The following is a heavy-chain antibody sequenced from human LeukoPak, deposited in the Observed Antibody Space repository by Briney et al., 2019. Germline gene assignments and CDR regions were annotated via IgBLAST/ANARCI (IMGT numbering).Heavy chain of an antibody. V-gene: IGHV3-23*01. CDR3: AKGPGNWIANFDY. CDR1: GFTFSSYD. CDR2: ISRGVGST. J-gene: IGHJ4*02. D-gene: IGHD2-2*03. Sequence: GGSLRLSCAASGFTFSSYDLSWVRQAPGKGLECVSAISRGVGSTYYADSVKGRFTISRDNSKSTLYLQMNSLRAEDTAVYYCAKGPGNWIANFDYWGQGTLVTVSP.